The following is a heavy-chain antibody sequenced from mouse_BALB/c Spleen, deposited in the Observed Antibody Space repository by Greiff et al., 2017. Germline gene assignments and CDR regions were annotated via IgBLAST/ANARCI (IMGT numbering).Heavy chain of an antibody. Sequence: SGAELARPGASVKLSCKASGYTFTSYWMQWVKQRPGQGLEWIGAIYPGDGDTRYTQKFKGKATLTADKSSSTAYMQLSSLASEDSAVYYCARGANYAMDYWGQGTSVTVSS. CDR2: IYPGDGDT. CDR1: GYTFTSYW. D-gene: IGHD3-1*01. J-gene: IGHJ4*01. CDR3: ARGANYAMDY. V-gene: IGHV1-87*01.